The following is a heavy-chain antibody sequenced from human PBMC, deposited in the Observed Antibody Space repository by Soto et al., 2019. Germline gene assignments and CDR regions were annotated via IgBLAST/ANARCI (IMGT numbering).Heavy chain of an antibody. V-gene: IGHV1-3*01. CDR3: ARGRIAARLGSYYYYYYYMDV. CDR1: GYTFTSYA. J-gene: IGHJ6*03. Sequence: QVQLVQSGAEVKKPGASVKVSCKASGYTFTSYAMHWVRQAPGQRLEWMGWINAGNGNTKYSQKFQGRVTITRDTSASTAYMELSSLRSEDTAVYYCARGRIAARLGSYYYYYYYMDVWGKGTTVTVSS. D-gene: IGHD6-6*01. CDR2: INAGNGNT.